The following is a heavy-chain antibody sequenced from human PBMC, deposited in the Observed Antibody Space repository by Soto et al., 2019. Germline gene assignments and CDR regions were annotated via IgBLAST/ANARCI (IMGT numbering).Heavy chain of an antibody. J-gene: IGHJ6*02. V-gene: IGHV3-33*01. D-gene: IGHD6-6*01. Sequence: GGSLRLSCAASGFTFSSYGMHWVRQAPGKGLEWVAVIWYDGSNKYYADSVKGRFTISRDNSKNTLYLQMNSLRAEDTAVYYCARDGEQLVFEKYYYGMDVWGQGTTVTVSS. CDR1: GFTFSSYG. CDR3: ARDGEQLVFEKYYYGMDV. CDR2: IWYDGSNK.